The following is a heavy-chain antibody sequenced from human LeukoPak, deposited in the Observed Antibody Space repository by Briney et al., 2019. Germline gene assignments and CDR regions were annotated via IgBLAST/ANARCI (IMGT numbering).Heavy chain of an antibody. CDR1: GYTFTSYG. Sequence: ASVKVSCKASGYTFTSYGISWVRQAPGQGLEWMGWISAYNGNTNYAQKLQGRVTMTTDTSTSTAYMELRSLRSDDTAVYYCARGVVVVPAAVLKFFDYWGQGTLVTVSS. V-gene: IGHV1-18*01. CDR2: ISAYNGNT. J-gene: IGHJ4*02. CDR3: ARGVVVVPAAVLKFFDY. D-gene: IGHD2-2*01.